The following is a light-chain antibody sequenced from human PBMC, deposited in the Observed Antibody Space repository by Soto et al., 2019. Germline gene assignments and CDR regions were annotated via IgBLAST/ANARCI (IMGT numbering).Light chain of an antibody. V-gene: IGKV2-30*01. J-gene: IGKJ1*01. CDR2: KVS. Sequence: DVVMTQSPLSLPVTLGQPASISCRSSQSLVYSDGNTYLNWFQQRPGQSPRRLIYKVSNRDSGVPDRFSGSGSVTDFTLKISRVEAADVGVYYCMQGTFWPRTFGQGTRVEIK. CDR3: MQGTFWPRT. CDR1: QSLVYSDGNTY.